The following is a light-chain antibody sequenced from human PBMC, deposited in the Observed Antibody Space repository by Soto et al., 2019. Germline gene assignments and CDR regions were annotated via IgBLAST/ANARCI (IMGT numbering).Light chain of an antibody. CDR2: DVS. CDR3: SSYTSSIVV. Sequence: QSALTQPASVSGSPGQSITISCTGTSSDVGGYNYVSWYQQHPGKAPKLMIYDVSNRPLGVSTRFSGSKSGNTASLTISGLQAEDEADYYCSSYTSSIVVFGGGTKLTVL. CDR1: SSDVGGYNY. V-gene: IGLV2-14*01. J-gene: IGLJ2*01.